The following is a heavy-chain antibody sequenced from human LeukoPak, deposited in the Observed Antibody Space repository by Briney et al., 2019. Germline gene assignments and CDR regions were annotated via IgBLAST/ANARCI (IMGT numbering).Heavy chain of an antibody. Sequence: GGSLRLSCAASGFTFDDYAMHWVRQAPGKGLEWVSLISGDGGSTYYADSVKGRFTISRDNSKNSLYLQMNSLGTEDTALYYCAKDTTGRGLTTYYWGQGTLVTVSS. CDR2: ISGDGGST. J-gene: IGHJ4*02. D-gene: IGHD2/OR15-2a*01. V-gene: IGHV3-43*02. CDR1: GFTFDDYA. CDR3: AKDTTGRGLTTYY.